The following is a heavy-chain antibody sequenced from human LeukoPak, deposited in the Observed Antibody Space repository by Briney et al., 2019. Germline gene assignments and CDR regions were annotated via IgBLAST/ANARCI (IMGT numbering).Heavy chain of an antibody. CDR3: AKLYGYSYGYIDF. CDR1: GFTFDDFA. Sequence: PGRSLRLSCAASGFTFDDFALHWVRQAPGKGLEWVSGIGWNSGDIGYADSVKGRFTISRDNAKNSLYLQMNSLRAEDTALYYCAKLYGYSYGYIDFWGQGTLVTVSS. J-gene: IGHJ4*02. CDR2: IGWNSGDI. D-gene: IGHD5-18*01. V-gene: IGHV3-9*01.